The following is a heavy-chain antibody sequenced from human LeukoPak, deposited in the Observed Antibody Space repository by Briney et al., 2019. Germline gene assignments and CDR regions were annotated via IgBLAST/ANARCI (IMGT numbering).Heavy chain of an antibody. CDR3: AKDRSGSYSQGLDY. Sequence: GGSLRLSCAASGFIFGSYGMHWVRQAPGKGLEWVAFTRYDGSNKYYADSVKGRFTISRDNSKNTLYLQMNSLRAEDTAVYHCAKDRSGSYSQGLDYWGQGTLVTVSS. CDR2: TRYDGSNK. D-gene: IGHD1-26*01. J-gene: IGHJ4*02. V-gene: IGHV3-30*02. CDR1: GFIFGSYG.